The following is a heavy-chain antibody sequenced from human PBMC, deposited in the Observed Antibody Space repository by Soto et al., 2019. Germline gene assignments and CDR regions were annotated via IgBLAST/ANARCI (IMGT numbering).Heavy chain of an antibody. J-gene: IGHJ4*02. CDR2: ISGDGRTT. CDR3: ARDSGTTSWYPDY. D-gene: IGHD6-13*01. V-gene: IGHV3-74*01. CDR1: GFSFSTYW. Sequence: VQLVESGGGLVQPGGSLRLSCAASGFSFSTYWMHWVRQAPGKGLVWVSRISGDGRTTSYAESVKGRFTISRDNAKNTLYLQMNGLRVEDTAVYYCARDSGTTSWYPDYWGQGTLVTVSS.